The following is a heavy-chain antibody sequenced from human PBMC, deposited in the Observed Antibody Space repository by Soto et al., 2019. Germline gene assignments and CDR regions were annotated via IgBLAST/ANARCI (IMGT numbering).Heavy chain of an antibody. D-gene: IGHD2-15*01. J-gene: IGHJ5*02. Sequence: QVQLVQSGAEVKKPGSSVKVSCKASGGTFSSFAVNWLRQAPGQGPEWMGDINPIFGTANYAQKFQGRVTISADESRDTVYFELRSVKSEDTAVYYGARDRNIVASFWFDPWGQGTLVTVSS. V-gene: IGHV1-69*12. CDR1: GGTFSSFA. CDR2: INPIFGTA. CDR3: ARDRNIVASFWFDP.